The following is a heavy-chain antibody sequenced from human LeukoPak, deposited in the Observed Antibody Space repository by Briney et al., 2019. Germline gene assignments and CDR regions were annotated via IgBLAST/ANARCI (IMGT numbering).Heavy chain of an antibody. CDR2: ISYDGSIK. D-gene: IGHD2-15*01. CDR3: TRDSALLGVAFDL. V-gene: IGHV3-30*03. Sequence: GRSLRLSCAASGFTFRSYAMHWVRQAPGKGLEWVAVISYDGSIKYYADSVKGRFTISRDNSKNTLYLQMNSLRAEDTAVYFCTRDSALLGVAFDLWGQGTVVTVSS. CDR1: GFTFRSYA. J-gene: IGHJ3*01.